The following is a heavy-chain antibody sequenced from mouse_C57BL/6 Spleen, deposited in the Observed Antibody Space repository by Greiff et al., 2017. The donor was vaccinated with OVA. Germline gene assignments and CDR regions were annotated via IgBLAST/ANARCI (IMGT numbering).Heavy chain of an antibody. CDR2: IYPGSGST. Sequence: VQLQQSGAELVKPGASVKLSCKASGYTFTSYWITWVKQRPGQGLEWIGDIYPGSGSTNYNEKFKSKATLTVDTSSSTAYMQLSSLTSEDSAVYYCAREDDYGVMAYWGQGTLVTVSA. V-gene: IGHV1-55*01. J-gene: IGHJ3*01. D-gene: IGHD2-4*01. CDR1: GYTFTSYW. CDR3: AREDDYGVMAY.